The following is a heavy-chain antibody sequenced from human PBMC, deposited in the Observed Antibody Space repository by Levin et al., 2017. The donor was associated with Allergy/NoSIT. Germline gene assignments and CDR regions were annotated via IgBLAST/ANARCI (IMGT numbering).Heavy chain of an antibody. CDR1: GDSITRGDHY. CDR2: ISYSGHA. V-gene: IGHV4-31*03. CDR3: ARDECAWFGECYGMDD. D-gene: IGHD3-10*01. Sequence: SQTLSLTCTVSGDSITRGDHYWSWIRQYPGKGLEWIGFISYSGHAHYNPSLKSRLSMSLDTSKNQFSLSLTSVTVADTAVYYCARDECAWFGECYGMDDWGQGTTVIVSS. J-gene: IGHJ6*02.